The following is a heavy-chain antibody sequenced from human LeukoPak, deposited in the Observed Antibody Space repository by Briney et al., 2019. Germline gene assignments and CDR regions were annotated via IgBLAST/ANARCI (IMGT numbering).Heavy chain of an antibody. D-gene: IGHD2-15*01. CDR1: GFTFSSYA. CDR3: AKGGSRGYYYGMDV. J-gene: IGHJ6*02. CDR2: ISGSGGST. Sequence: SGGSLRLSCAASGFTFSSYAMSWVRQAPGKGLEWVSAISGSGGSTYYADSVKGRFTISRDNSKNTLCLQMNSLRAEDTAVYYCAKGGSRGYYYGMDVWGQGTTVTVSS. V-gene: IGHV3-23*01.